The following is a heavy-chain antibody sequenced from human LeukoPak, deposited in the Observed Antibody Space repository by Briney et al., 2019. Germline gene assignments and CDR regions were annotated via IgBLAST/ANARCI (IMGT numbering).Heavy chain of an antibody. Sequence: PGGSLRLSCAASGFTFSSYDMHWVRQATGKGLEWVSAIGTAGDTYYPGSVKGRFTISRENAKNSLYLQMNSLRAEDTAVYYCARERSAAGIRWSDPWGQGTLVTVSS. D-gene: IGHD6-13*01. CDR1: GFTFSSYD. CDR3: ARERSAAGIRWSDP. J-gene: IGHJ5*02. V-gene: IGHV3-13*01. CDR2: IGTAGDT.